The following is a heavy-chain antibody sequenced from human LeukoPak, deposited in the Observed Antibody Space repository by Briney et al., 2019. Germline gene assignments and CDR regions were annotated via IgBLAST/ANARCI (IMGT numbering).Heavy chain of an antibody. D-gene: IGHD1-26*01. CDR3: ARDRDGGSYLLAEYFQH. Sequence: GASVKVSCKASGYTFTSYGISWVRQAPGQGLEWMGWISAYNGNTNYAQKLQGRVTMTTDTSTSTAYMELRSLRSDDTAVYYCARDRDGGSYLLAEYFQHWGQGTLVTVSS. V-gene: IGHV1-18*01. CDR1: GYTFTSYG. J-gene: IGHJ1*01. CDR2: ISAYNGNT.